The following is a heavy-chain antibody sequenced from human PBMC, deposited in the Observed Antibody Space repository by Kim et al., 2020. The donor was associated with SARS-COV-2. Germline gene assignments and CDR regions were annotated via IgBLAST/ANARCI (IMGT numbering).Heavy chain of an antibody. V-gene: IGHV1-46*03. CDR3: ARGTWGGGGWGYGSGQYNRFDP. Sequence: ASVKVSCKSSGYTFTSSHIQWARQAPGQGLEWVGIINPSGGSATYAQKLQGRVTMTSDTSAGTVYMELSSLRSEDTALYYCARGTWGGGGWGYGSGQYNRFDPWGQGTLVTVSS. CDR1: GYTFTSSH. J-gene: IGHJ5*02. D-gene: IGHD3-10*01. CDR2: INPSGGSA.